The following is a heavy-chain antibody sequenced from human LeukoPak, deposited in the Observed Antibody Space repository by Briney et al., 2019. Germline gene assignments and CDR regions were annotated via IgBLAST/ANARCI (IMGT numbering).Heavy chain of an antibody. CDR3: ASRRGSSGGDWYFDL. V-gene: IGHV3-74*01. CDR2: INSDGSST. CDR1: GFTFSSYW. D-gene: IGHD6-13*01. Sequence: GGSLRLSCAASGFTFSSYWMHWVRQAPGKGLVWVSRINSDGSSTSYADSVKGRFTISRDNAKNTLYLQMNSLRAEDTAVYYCASRRGSSGGDWYFDLWGRGTLVTVSS. J-gene: IGHJ2*01.